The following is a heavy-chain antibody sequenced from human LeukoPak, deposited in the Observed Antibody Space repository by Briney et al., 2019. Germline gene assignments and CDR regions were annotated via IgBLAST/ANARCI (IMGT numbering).Heavy chain of an antibody. D-gene: IGHD5-18*01. V-gene: IGHV4-30-4*02. CDR2: IYNGVST. CDR3: ARGDSPSKVDY. J-gene: IGHJ4*02. CDR1: GGSISYAYYY. Sequence: SDTLYMTCTVAGGSISYAYYYWSWIRQPPWKCLEWIGHIYNGVSTYSKPSLNSRVTISVDTSKNQFSLKLSSVTAADTAVYYCARGDSPSKVDYWGQGTLVTVSS.